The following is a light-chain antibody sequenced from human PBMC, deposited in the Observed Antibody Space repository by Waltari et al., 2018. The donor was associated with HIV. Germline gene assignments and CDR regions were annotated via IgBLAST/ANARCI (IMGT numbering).Light chain of an antibody. CDR1: SSNIGSSS. Sequence: QSVLTQPPPASGTPGPRVTIHCSGSSSNIGSSSLYWYQQLPATAPKLLIYSNNQRPSGVPYRFSGPESGTSASLAISGLRSEDEAYYYCAAWDDSLSGWVFGGGTKLTVL. J-gene: IGLJ3*02. V-gene: IGLV1-47*01. CDR2: SNN. CDR3: AAWDDSLSGWV.